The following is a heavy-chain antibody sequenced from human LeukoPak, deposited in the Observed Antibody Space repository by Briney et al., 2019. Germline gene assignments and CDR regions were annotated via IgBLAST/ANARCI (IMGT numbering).Heavy chain of an antibody. CDR2: ISGSDART. D-gene: IGHD6-19*01. CDR3: AKPLSGWYSFDY. Sequence: GGSLRLSCAASGFTFSSNAMSWVRQAPGKGLEWVSAISGSDARTYYADSVKGRFTISRDNSKNTLYLRMSSLRAEDTAVYYCAKPLSGWYSFDYWGQGTLVTVSS. CDR1: GFTFSSNA. J-gene: IGHJ4*02. V-gene: IGHV3-23*01.